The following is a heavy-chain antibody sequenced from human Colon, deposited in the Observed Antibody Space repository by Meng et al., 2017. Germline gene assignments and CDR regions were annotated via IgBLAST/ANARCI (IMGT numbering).Heavy chain of an antibody. J-gene: IGHJ4*02. V-gene: IGHV3-23*01. Sequence: GESLKISCAASGFTFSSHAMSWVRQAPGKGLEWLSHVSGSGYTTYYADSVKGRVTISRDNSKTTLYLQMNSLRAEDTAVYYCAKDYYDSSGFPSFDYWGQGILVTVSS. CDR1: GFTFSSHA. CDR3: AKDYYDSSGFPSFDY. CDR2: VSGSGYTT. D-gene: IGHD3-22*01.